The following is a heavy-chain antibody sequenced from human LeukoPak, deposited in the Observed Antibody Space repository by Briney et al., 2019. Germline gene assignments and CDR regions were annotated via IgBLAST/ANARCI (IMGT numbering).Heavy chain of an antibody. J-gene: IGHJ4*02. CDR3: ARVHATGYFSLDLGY. V-gene: IGHV1-2*02. CDR2: INPNTGGT. Sequence: APVRVSCKASGYTFTGYFMHWVRQAPGQGLDWMGWINPNTGGTKYAQKFQGRVTMTRDTSIGTAYMELSTVTSDDTAVYSCARVHATGYFSLDLGYWGQGTLVTVSS. CDR1: GYTFTGYF. D-gene: IGHD3-9*01.